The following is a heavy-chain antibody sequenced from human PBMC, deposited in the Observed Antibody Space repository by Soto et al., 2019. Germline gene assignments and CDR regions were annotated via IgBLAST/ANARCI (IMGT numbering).Heavy chain of an antibody. J-gene: IGHJ1*01. D-gene: IGHD3-22*01. CDR2: ISAYNGNT. V-gene: IGHV1-18*01. CDR3: AREGSSGYYPAEYFQH. CDR1: GYTFTRYG. Sequence: GASVKVSCKASGYTFTRYGISWVRQAPVQGLEWMGWISAYNGNTNYAQKLQGRVTMTTDTSTSTAYMELRSLRSDDTAVYYCAREGSSGYYPAEYFQHWGQGTLVTVSS.